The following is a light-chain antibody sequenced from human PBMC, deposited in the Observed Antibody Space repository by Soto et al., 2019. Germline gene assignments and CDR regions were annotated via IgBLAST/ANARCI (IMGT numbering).Light chain of an antibody. Sequence: EIVMTQSPATLSVSPGERVTLSCRASQSISTNLAWYQQKPGQAPRLLIYGASTRATGIPARFSGSGSGTEFTVTISSLQSEDCAVYYCQQYNDWPRTFGHGTKV. CDR1: QSISTN. CDR3: QQYNDWPRT. J-gene: IGKJ1*01. CDR2: GAS. V-gene: IGKV3-15*01.